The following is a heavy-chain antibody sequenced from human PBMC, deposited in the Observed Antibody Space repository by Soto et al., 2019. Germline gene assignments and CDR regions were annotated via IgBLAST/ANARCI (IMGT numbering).Heavy chain of an antibody. CDR1: GGSISSGGYS. D-gene: IGHD4-17*01. Sequence: SETLSLTCAVSGGSISSGGYSWSWIRQPPGKGLEWIGYIYYSGSTYYNPSLKSRVTISVDTSKNQFSLKLSSVTAADTAVYYCARGPSGDYAYWGQGTLVTVSS. V-gene: IGHV4-30-2*05. CDR3: ARGPSGDYAY. CDR2: IYYSGST. J-gene: IGHJ4*02.